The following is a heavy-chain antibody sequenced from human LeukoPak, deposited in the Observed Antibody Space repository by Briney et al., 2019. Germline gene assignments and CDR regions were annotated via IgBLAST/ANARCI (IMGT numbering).Heavy chain of an antibody. CDR2: ISGGGGGT. D-gene: IGHD6-19*01. CDR3: AKVASADAQARLNY. J-gene: IGHJ4*02. CDR1: GFTFSGYA. Sequence: GGSLRLSCAASGFTFSGYAMSWVRQAPGKGLEWVSAISGGGGGTYYADSVKDRFTISRDYSNNTLYLQMNSLRADDTAVYYCAKVASADAQARLNYWGQGTLVTVSS. V-gene: IGHV3-23*01.